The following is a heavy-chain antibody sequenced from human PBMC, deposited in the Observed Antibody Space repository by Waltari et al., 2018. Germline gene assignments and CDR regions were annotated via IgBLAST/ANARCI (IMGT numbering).Heavy chain of an antibody. V-gene: IGHV4-59*01. J-gene: IGHJ6*02. CDR3: ARGYCSGGSCYQNYYYYYGMDV. CDR2: IYYSGST. CDR1: GGSISSYY. Sequence: QVQLQESGPGLVKPSETLSLTCTVSGGSISSYYWSWIRQPPGKGLEWMGYIYYSGSTNYNPSLKSRVTISVDTSKNQFSLKLSSVTAADTAVYYCARGYCSGGSCYQNYYYYYGMDVWGQGTTVTVSS. D-gene: IGHD2-15*01.